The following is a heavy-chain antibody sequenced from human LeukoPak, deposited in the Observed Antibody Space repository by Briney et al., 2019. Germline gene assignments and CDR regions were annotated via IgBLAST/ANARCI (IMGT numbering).Heavy chain of an antibody. D-gene: IGHD4-23*01. J-gene: IGHJ4*02. CDR1: GFTFSSHW. CDR3: ARGRPHGNDY. CDR2: IASDGSST. V-gene: IGHV3-74*01. Sequence: GASLRLSCAASGFTFSSHWMNWVRQAPGKGLVWVSRIASDGSSTTYADSVMGRFSISRDNAKNMLYLQMNSLRVEDTAVYYCARGRPHGNDYWGQGTLVTVSS.